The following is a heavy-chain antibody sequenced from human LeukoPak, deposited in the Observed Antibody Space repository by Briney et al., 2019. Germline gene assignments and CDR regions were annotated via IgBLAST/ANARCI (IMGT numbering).Heavy chain of an antibody. CDR2: ISGSGGST. V-gene: IGHV3-23*01. D-gene: IGHD3-22*01. CDR3: AKWSQDCYDSGGYYWFDP. J-gene: IGHJ5*02. Sequence: PGGSLRLSCAASGFTFSSYAMSWVRQAPGKGLEWVSAISGSGGSTYYADSVKGRFTISRDNSKNTLYLQMNSLRAEDTAVYYCAKWSQDCYDSGGYYWFDPWGQGTLVTVPS. CDR1: GFTFSSYA.